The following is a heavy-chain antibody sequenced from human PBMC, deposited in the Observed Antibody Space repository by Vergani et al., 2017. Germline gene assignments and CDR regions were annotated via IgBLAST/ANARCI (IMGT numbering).Heavy chain of an antibody. CDR2: ISSSSSTI. J-gene: IGHJ4*02. Sequence: EVQLVESGGGLVKPGGSLRLSCAASGFTFSSYSMNWVRQAPGKGLELVSYISSSSSTIYYADSVKGRFTISRDNAKNSLYLQMNSLRAEDTAVYYCARDRGYSGYVYWGQGTLVTVSS. D-gene: IGHD5-12*01. V-gene: IGHV3-48*01. CDR3: ARDRGYSGYVY. CDR1: GFTFSSYS.